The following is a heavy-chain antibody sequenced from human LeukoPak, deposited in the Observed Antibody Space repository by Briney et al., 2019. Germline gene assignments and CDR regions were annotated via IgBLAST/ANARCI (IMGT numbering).Heavy chain of an antibody. V-gene: IGHV4-39*01. D-gene: IGHD3-10*01. CDR1: GGSISSSSYY. Sequence: PSETLSLTCTVSGGSISSSSYYWGWIRQPPGKGLEWIGSIYYSGSTYYHPSLKSRVTISVDTSKNQFSLKLSSVTAADTAVYYCARHPFYGSGSYYEINYYYYYGMDVWGQGTTVTVSS. J-gene: IGHJ6*02. CDR2: IYYSGST. CDR3: ARHPFYGSGSYYEINYYYYYGMDV.